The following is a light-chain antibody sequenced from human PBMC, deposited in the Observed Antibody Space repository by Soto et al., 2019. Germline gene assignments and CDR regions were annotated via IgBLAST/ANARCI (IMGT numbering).Light chain of an antibody. Sequence: DIQMTQSPSSLSASVGDRGTIACRASQGIANYVAWYQQSPGKVPKVLIYDTSTLQSGVPSRFSGSGSGTDFTLTISSLQPEDVATYYCQKYNSAPRAFGQGTKVDSK. V-gene: IGKV1-27*01. CDR3: QKYNSAPRA. CDR1: QGIANY. CDR2: DTS. J-gene: IGKJ1*01.